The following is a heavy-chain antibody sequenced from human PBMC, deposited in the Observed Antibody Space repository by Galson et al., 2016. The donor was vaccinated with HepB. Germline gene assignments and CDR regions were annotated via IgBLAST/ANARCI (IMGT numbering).Heavy chain of an antibody. Sequence: ETLSLTCAVYGGSFSTYYWSWIRQSPGKGLEWIGEINQSGSANYNPSHKSRVTMSVDKSRNQFSLKLSSVTAADTAIYYCARGYFFVWAVAGYYFDYWGQGVLVTVSS. V-gene: IGHV4-34*01. CDR1: GGSFSTYY. D-gene: IGHD6-19*01. CDR3: ARGYFFVWAVAGYYFDY. CDR2: INQSGSA. J-gene: IGHJ4*02.